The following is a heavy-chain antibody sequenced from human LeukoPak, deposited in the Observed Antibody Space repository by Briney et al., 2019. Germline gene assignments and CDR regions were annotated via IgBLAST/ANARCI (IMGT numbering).Heavy chain of an antibody. Sequence: SVKVSCKASGVTFSSYAISWVRQAPGQGLEWMGGIIPIFGTANYAQKFKGRVTITADKSTSTAYMELSSLRSEDTAVYYCARDRYSSGWYNWFDPWGQGTLVTVSS. D-gene: IGHD6-19*01. CDR1: GVTFSSYA. CDR3: ARDRYSSGWYNWFDP. J-gene: IGHJ5*02. CDR2: IIPIFGTA. V-gene: IGHV1-69*06.